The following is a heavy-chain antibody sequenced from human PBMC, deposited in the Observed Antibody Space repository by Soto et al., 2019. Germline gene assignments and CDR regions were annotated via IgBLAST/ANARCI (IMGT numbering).Heavy chain of an antibody. J-gene: IGHJ4*02. CDR1: GFNFNKYA. V-gene: IGHV3-23*01. CDR2: LSGSGGTT. Sequence: EVQLLESGGGLVRPGASLRLSCAASGFNFNKYAMSWVRQAPGEGLEWVSSLSGSGGTTYYADSVKGRFIISRDNSKNTLYLLMNSLRAEDTALYYCAKQRADYGSGADTFYFDSWGQGALVTVSS. D-gene: IGHD3-10*01. CDR3: AKQRADYGSGADTFYFDS.